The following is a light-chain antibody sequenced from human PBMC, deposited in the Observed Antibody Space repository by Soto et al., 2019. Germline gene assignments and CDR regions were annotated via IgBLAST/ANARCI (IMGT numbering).Light chain of an antibody. J-gene: IGKJ5*01. CDR1: QSISSK. V-gene: IGKV3-15*01. CDR3: QQYNSWTTIT. Sequence: EIVMTQSPATLSVSPGERATLSCRDSQSISSKLGWYQQRPGQAPSLLIYGESTRATGIPARFSGSGSGTEFTRTIISLQSEDSAVYYCQQYNSWTTITFGQGTRMEIK. CDR2: GES.